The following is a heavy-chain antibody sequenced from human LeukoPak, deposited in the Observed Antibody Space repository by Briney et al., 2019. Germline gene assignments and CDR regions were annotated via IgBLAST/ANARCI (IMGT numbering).Heavy chain of an antibody. CDR2: INHSGSA. J-gene: IGHJ4*02. Sequence: PGGSLRLSCAASGFTFSSYSMNWVRQAPGKGLEWIGEINHSGSANYNPSLKSRVTISVDTSKNQFSLKLSSVTAADTAVYYCARGRIAAAGTGYWGQGTLVTVSS. CDR1: GFTFSSYS. V-gene: IGHV4-34*01. CDR3: ARGRIAAAGTGY. D-gene: IGHD6-13*01.